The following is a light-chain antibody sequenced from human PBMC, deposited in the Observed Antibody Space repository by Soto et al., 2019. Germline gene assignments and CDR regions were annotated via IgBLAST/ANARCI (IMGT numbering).Light chain of an antibody. V-gene: IGKV3-15*01. Sequence: EIVMTQSPATLSVSPGERATLSCRASQSVTSNLAWYQQKPGQAPRLLIYGASTRAPGIPAGFSGSGSGTEFTLTISSLQSEDFAVYYCQQYNNWPPRGTFGQGTKVEIK. CDR3: QQYNNWPPRGT. J-gene: IGKJ1*01. CDR2: GAS. CDR1: QSVTSN.